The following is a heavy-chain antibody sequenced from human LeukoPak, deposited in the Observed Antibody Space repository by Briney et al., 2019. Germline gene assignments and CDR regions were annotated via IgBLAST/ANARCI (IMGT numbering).Heavy chain of an antibody. CDR1: GFTFGDYA. Sequence: PGGSLRLSCTASGFTFGDYAMSWVRQAPGKGLEWVGFIRSKACGGTTEYAASVKGRFTISRDDSKSIASLQMNSLKTDDTAVYYCTRGIQVWTPYYFDYWGQGTLVTVSS. CDR2: IRSKACGGTT. J-gene: IGHJ4*02. CDR3: TRGIQVWTPYYFDY. D-gene: IGHD1-1*01. V-gene: IGHV3-49*04.